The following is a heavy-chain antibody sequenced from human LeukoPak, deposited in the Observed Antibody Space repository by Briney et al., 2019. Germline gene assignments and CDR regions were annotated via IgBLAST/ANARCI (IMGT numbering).Heavy chain of an antibody. Sequence: GASVKVSCKASGYTFTGYYMHWLRQAPGQGLEWMGWINPNSGGTKYAQKFQGRVTLARDTSISTAYMELSRLRCDDTAVYYCARSYDFWSGPPFDPWGQGTLVTVSS. D-gene: IGHD3-3*01. CDR1: GYTFTGYY. V-gene: IGHV1-2*02. CDR3: ARSYDFWSGPPFDP. CDR2: INPNSGGT. J-gene: IGHJ5*02.